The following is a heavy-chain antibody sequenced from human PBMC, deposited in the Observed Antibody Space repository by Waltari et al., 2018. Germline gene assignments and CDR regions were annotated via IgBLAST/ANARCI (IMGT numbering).Heavy chain of an antibody. CDR2: IYYSGST. V-gene: IGHV4-39*01. D-gene: IGHD3-10*01. CDR1: GGSISSSSYY. J-gene: IGHJ5*02. Sequence: QLQLQESGSGLVKPSETLSLTCTVSGGSISSSSYYWGWIRQPPGKGLEWIGSIYYSGSTYYNPSLKSRVTISVDTSKNQFSLKLSSVTAADTAVYYCARQGITMVRGPRFDPWGQGTLVTVSS. CDR3: ARQGITMVRGPRFDP.